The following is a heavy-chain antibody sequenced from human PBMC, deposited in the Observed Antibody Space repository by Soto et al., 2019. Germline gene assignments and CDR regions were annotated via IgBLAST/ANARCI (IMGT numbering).Heavy chain of an antibody. V-gene: IGHV4-59*01. J-gene: IGHJ3*02. CDR1: GGSLSSYY. CDR3: ARRYGSAFDI. CDR2: IFYSGST. Sequence: QVQLQESGPGLVKPSETLSLTCTVSGGSLSSYYWSWIRQPPGKGLEWIGYIFYSGSTNYNPSLKGRVTISVDTSKNQFSLKLRSVTAADTAVYYCARRYGSAFDIWGQGTMVTVSS. D-gene: IGHD4-17*01.